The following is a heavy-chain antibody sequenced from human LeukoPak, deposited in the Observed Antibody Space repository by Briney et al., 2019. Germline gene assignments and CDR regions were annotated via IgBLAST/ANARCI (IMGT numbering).Heavy chain of an antibody. J-gene: IGHJ4*02. V-gene: IGHV4-4*07. CDR2: VHTSEST. D-gene: IGHD3-10*01. CDR3: ARGKALSGTYYYYFDS. CDR1: GGSISGYY. Sequence: PSQTLSLTCTVSGGSISGYYWSWIRQSAGKGLEWIGRVHTSESTSYNPSLKSRVTVSVDTSKNQFSLKLSSVTAADTAVYYCARGKALSGTYYYYFDSWGQGTLVTVSS.